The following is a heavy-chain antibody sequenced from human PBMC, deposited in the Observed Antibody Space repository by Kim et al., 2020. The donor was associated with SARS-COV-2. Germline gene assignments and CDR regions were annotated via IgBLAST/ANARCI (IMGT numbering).Heavy chain of an antibody. CDR2: T. V-gene: IGHV3-23*01. D-gene: IGHD3-3*01. Sequence: THYTGSVMGRFTISRDSSRNTVFLQMNSLRADDTAVYYCARGGLTSGFDYWGQGTLVTVSS. CDR3: ARGGLTSGFDY. J-gene: IGHJ4*02.